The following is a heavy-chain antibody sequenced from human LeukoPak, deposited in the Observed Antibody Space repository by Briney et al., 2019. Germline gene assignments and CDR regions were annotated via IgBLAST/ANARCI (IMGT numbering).Heavy chain of an antibody. CDR3: TRQDYYDSSNYYPFDY. D-gene: IGHD3-22*01. Sequence: TGGSLRLSCAASGFTFSSYSMNWVRQAPGKGLEWVSSISSSSSYIYYADSVKGRFTISRDNAKNSLYLQMNSLRAEDTAVYYCTRQDYYDSSNYYPFDYWGQGTLVTVSS. V-gene: IGHV3-21*01. CDR2: ISSSSSYI. CDR1: GFTFSSYS. J-gene: IGHJ4*02.